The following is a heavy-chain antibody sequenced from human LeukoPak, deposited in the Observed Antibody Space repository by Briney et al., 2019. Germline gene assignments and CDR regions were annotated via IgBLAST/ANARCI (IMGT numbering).Heavy chain of an antibody. CDR1: GFTFSSYS. CDR3: ASEIVVVPAAPKSDY. Sequence: GGSLRLSCAASGFTFSSYSMNWVRQAPGKGLEWVSSISSSSSYIYYADSVKGRFTISRDNAKNSLYLQMNSLTAEDTAGYDCASEIVVVPAAPKSDYWGQGTLVTVSS. J-gene: IGHJ4*02. CDR2: ISSSSSYI. V-gene: IGHV3-21*01. D-gene: IGHD2-2*01.